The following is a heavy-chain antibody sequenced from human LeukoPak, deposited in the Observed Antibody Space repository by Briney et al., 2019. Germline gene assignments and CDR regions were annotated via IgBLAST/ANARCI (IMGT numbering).Heavy chain of an antibody. CDR1: GGSISSYY. V-gene: IGHV4-59*01. D-gene: IGHD1-26*01. CDR2: IYNSGST. Sequence: SETLSLTCTVSGGSISSYYWSWIRQPPGKGLEWIGYIYNSGSTNYNPSLKSRVTISVDTSKNQFSLKLSSVTAADTAVYYCATDLGGRPEWELPHQTRFDYWGQGTLVTVSS. J-gene: IGHJ4*02. CDR3: ATDLGGRPEWELPHQTRFDY.